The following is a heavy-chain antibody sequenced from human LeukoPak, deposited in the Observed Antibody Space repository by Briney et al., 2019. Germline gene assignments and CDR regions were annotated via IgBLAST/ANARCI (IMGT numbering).Heavy chain of an antibody. CDR1: GGSFSGYY. CDR3: ATGGVRGVYGHNWFDP. J-gene: IGHJ5*02. Sequence: PSETLSLTCAVYGGSFSGYYWSWIRQPPGKGLEWIGEINHSGSTYYNPSLKSRVTISVDESKNQFSLKLTSVTAADTALYYCATGGVRGVYGHNWFDPWGQGTLVTVSS. CDR2: INHSGST. V-gene: IGHV4-34*01. D-gene: IGHD3-10*01.